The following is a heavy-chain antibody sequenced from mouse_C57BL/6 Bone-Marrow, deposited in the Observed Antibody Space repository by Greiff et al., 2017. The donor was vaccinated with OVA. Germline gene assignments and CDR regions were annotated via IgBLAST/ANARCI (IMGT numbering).Heavy chain of an antibody. V-gene: IGHV1-81*01. D-gene: IGHD2-3*01. CDR2: IYPRSGNT. CDR1: GYTFTSYG. CDR3: ARDDGYYPFAY. Sequence: QVQLQQSGAELARPGASVKLSCKASGYTFTSYGISWVKQRTGQGLEWIGEIYPRSGNTYYNEKFKGKATLTADKSSSTAYMELRRLTSEDAAVYFCARDDGYYPFAYWGQGTLVTVSA. J-gene: IGHJ3*01.